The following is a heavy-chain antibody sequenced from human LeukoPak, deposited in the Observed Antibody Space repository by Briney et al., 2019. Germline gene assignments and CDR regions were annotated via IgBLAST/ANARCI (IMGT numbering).Heavy chain of an antibody. J-gene: IGHJ3*02. Sequence: ASVKVSCKASGYTFTSYGISWVRQAPGQGLEWMGWISAYNGNTKYAEKLQGRATMTTDTSTSTAYMELRSLRSDDTAVYYCATNSSSCSDIWGQGTMVTVSS. D-gene: IGHD6-13*01. CDR3: ATNSSSCSDI. CDR1: GYTFTSYG. CDR2: ISAYNGNT. V-gene: IGHV1-18*01.